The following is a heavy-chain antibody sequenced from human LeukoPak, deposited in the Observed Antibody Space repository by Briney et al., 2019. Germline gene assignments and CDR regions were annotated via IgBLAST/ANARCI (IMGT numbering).Heavy chain of an antibody. J-gene: IGHJ4*02. CDR3: ARQAVADLYYFDY. D-gene: IGHD6-19*01. CDR2: IYYSGST. V-gene: IGHV4-59*01. CDR1: GGSISSYY. Sequence: PSETLSLTCTVSGGSISSYYWSWIRQPPGKGLEWIGYIYYSGSTNYNPSLKSRVTISEDTSKNQFSLKLSSVTAADTAVYYCARQAVADLYYFDYWGQGTLVTVSS.